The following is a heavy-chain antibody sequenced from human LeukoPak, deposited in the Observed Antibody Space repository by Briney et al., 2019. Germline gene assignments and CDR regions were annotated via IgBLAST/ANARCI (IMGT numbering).Heavy chain of an antibody. V-gene: IGHV4-59*01. CDR2: IYHSGNT. D-gene: IGHD2-21*01. CDR1: SVSMSSYY. CDR3: ASEVADGY. Sequence: ASETLSLTCSVSSVSMSSYYWTWLRQPPGKGLEWIGYIYHSGNTKYNPSLKGRVTMSIDTSKNQFFLNVTSVTAADTAVYYCASEVADGYWGQGTLVIVS. J-gene: IGHJ4*02.